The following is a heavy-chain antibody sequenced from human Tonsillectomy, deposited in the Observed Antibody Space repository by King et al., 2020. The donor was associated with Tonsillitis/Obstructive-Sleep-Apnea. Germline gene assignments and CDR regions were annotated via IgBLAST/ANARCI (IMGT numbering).Heavy chain of an antibody. J-gene: IGHJ5*02. CDR2: IYWDDDK. V-gene: IGHV2-5*02. CDR3: AHTRPLVAATPAWFDP. Sequence: ITLKESGPTLVKPTQTLTLTCTFSGFSLSTSGMGVGWIRQPPGQALEWLALIYWDDDKRYSPSLKSRLTITKDTSKNQVVLTMTNMDPVDTATYYCAHTRPLVAATPAWFDPWGQGTLVTVSS. CDR1: GFSLSTSGMG. D-gene: IGHD2-15*01.